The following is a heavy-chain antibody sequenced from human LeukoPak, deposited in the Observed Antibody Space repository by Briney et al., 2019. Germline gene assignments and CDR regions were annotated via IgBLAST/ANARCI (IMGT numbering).Heavy chain of an antibody. J-gene: IGHJ5*02. V-gene: IGHV4-34*01. CDR2: INHSGST. Sequence: SETLSLTCAVYGGSFSGYYWSWIRQPPGKGLEWIGEINHSGSTNCNPSLKSRVTISVDTSKNQFSLKLSSVTAADTAVYYCARRTPQPRPKLVVLVAGTRGNWFDPWGQGTLVTVSS. CDR1: GGSFSGYY. CDR3: ARRTPQPRPKLVVLVAGTRGNWFDP. D-gene: IGHD6-19*01.